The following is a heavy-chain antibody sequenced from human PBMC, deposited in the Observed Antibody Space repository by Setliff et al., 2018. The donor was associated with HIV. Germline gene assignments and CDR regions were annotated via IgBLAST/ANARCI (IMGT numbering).Heavy chain of an antibody. CDR2: ISAHKGNT. J-gene: IGHJ4*02. D-gene: IGHD3-9*01. V-gene: IGHV1-18*01. CDR3: ARVGGPYYDLLTGYYGAVDY. Sequence: GASVKVSCKASGYTVISYGITWVRRAPGQGLEWMGWISAHKGNTNYVQKLQGRVTMTTATSTSTAYMELRSLRSDDTAVYYCARVGGPYYDLLTGYYGAVDYWGQGTLVTVSS. CDR1: GYTVISYG.